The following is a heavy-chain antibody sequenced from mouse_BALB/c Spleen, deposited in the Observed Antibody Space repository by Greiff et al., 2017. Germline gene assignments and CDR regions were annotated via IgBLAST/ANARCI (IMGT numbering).Heavy chain of an antibody. V-gene: IGHV1-12*01. J-gene: IGHJ3*01. CDR1: GYTFTSYN. D-gene: IGHD2-3*01. CDR2: IYPGNGDT. CDR3: ARGHYDGYHAWFAY. Sequence: QVQLQQSGAELVKPGASVKMSCKASGYTFTSYNMHWVKQTPGQGLEWIGAIYPGNGDTSYNQKFKGKATLTADKSSSTAYMQLSSLTSEDSAVYYCARGHYDGYHAWFAYWGQGTLVTVSA.